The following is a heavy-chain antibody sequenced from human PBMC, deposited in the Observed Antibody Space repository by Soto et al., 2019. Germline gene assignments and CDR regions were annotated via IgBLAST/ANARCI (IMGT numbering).Heavy chain of an antibody. Sequence: EVQLVESGGGLVKPGGSLRLSCTASGFTFSSYSMNWVRQAPGKGLEWVSSISSSSSYIYYADSVKGRFTISRDNSKNTLYLQMNSLRAEDTAVYYCARGEYSSSSEYFQHWGQGTLVTVSS. CDR2: ISSSSSYI. CDR3: ARGEYSSSSEYFQH. V-gene: IGHV3-21*01. J-gene: IGHJ1*01. CDR1: GFTFSSYS. D-gene: IGHD6-6*01.